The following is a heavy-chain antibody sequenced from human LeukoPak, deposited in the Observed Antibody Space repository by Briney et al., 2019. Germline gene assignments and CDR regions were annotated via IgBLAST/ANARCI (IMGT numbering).Heavy chain of an antibody. CDR2: ISGDGGST. V-gene: IGHV3-43*02. Sequence: PGGSLRLSCAASGFIFDDYAMRWVRQAPGKGLEWVSLISGDGGSTYYADSVKGRFTISRDNSKNSLYLQMNSLRTEDTALYYCAKDIYSGYDNDAFDIWGQGTMVTVSS. CDR1: GFIFDDYA. D-gene: IGHD5-12*01. CDR3: AKDIYSGYDNDAFDI. J-gene: IGHJ3*02.